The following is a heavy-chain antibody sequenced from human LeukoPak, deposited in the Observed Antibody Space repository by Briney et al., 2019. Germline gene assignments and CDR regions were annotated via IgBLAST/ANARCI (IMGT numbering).Heavy chain of an antibody. D-gene: IGHD2-15*01. CDR3: VRALVAAATPGAWFDS. CDR1: GFTFSDYW. Sequence: GGSLRLSCAASGFTFSDYWMTWVRQAPGKGPEWVANIKRDGSEKYYVDSLKGRFTISRDNAKNSLYLQMNSLRVEDTAVYYCVRALVAAATPGAWFDSWGQGTLVTVSS. J-gene: IGHJ5*01. V-gene: IGHV3-7*01. CDR2: IKRDGSEK.